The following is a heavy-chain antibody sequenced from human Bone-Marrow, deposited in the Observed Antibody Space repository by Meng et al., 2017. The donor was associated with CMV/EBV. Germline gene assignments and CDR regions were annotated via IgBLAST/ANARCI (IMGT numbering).Heavy chain of an antibody. V-gene: IGHV3-11*01. CDR1: GFTFSDSY. CDR2: ISSGGSAI. Sequence: SCAASGFTFSDSYMSWIRQAPGRGLEWISYISSGGSAIYYADSVKGRFTISRDNAKNSLYLQMNSLRAEDTAVYYCARGRGAAAGDYWGQGTLVTVSS. D-gene: IGHD6-13*01. CDR3: ARGRGAAAGDY. J-gene: IGHJ4*02.